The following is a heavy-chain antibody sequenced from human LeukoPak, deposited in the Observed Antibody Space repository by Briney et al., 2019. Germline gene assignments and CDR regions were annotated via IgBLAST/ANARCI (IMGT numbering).Heavy chain of an antibody. J-gene: IGHJ3*02. CDR2: IYYSGST. D-gene: IGHD1-26*01. V-gene: IGHV4-59*01. CDR3: ARVGATLGAFDI. Sequence: PSETLSLTCTVSGGSISSYYWSWIRQPPGKGLEWIGYIYYSGSTNYNPSLKSRVTISVDTSKNQFSLKLSSVTAADTAVYYCARVGATLGAFDIWGQGTTVTVSS. CDR1: GGSISSYY.